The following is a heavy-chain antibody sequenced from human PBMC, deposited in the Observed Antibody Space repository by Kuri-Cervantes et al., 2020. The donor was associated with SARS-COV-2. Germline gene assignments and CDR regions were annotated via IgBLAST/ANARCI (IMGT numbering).Heavy chain of an antibody. J-gene: IGHJ6*02. CDR1: GGSFSGYY. V-gene: IGHV4-34*01. CDR2: INHSGST. CDR3: ARTSPPNYGMDV. Sequence: SETLSLTCAVYGGSFSGYYWSWIRQPPGKGLEWIGEINHSGSTNYNPSLKSRVTISVDTSKNQFSLKLSSVTAADTAVYYCARTSPPNYGMDVWSQGTTVTVSS.